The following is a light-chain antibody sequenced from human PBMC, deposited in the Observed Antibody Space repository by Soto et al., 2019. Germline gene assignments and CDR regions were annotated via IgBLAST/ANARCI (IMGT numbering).Light chain of an antibody. V-gene: IGLV2-8*01. CDR1: SSDVGAYQY. Sequence: QSALTQPPSASGSPGQSVTISCTGTSSDVGAYQYVSWYQQYPGKAPKLMIYEVSKRPSGVPDRFSGSKSGNTASLTVSGLQDEEEADYYCTSYVGSNIWVFGGGTKLTVL. J-gene: IGLJ3*02. CDR3: TSYVGSNIWV. CDR2: EVS.